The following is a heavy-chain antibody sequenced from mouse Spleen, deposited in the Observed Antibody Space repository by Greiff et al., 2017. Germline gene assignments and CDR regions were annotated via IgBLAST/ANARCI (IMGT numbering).Heavy chain of an antibody. CDR3: ARSLITTVVAKDY. V-gene: IGHV1-64*01. J-gene: IGHJ2*01. Sequence: QVQLQQSGAELVKPGASVKLSCKASGYTFTSYWMHWVKQRPGQGLEWIGMIHPNSGSTNYNEKFKSKATLTVDKSSSTAYMQLSSLTSEDSAVYYCARSLITTVVAKDYWGQGTTLTVSS. CDR2: IHPNSGST. D-gene: IGHD1-1*01. CDR1: GYTFTSYW.